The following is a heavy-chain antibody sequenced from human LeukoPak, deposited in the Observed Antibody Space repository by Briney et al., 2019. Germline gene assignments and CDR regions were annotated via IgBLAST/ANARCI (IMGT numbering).Heavy chain of an antibody. CDR1: GGTFSSYA. V-gene: IGHV1-69*04. Sequence: SVKVSCKASGGTFSSYAISWVRQAPGQGLEWLGRIIPILGIANYAQKFQGRVTITADKSTSTAYMELSSLRSEDTAVYYCARDDSYGYYYYYGMDVWGQGTTVTVSS. CDR3: ARDDSYGYYYYYGMDV. CDR2: IIPILGIA. J-gene: IGHJ6*02. D-gene: IGHD5-18*01.